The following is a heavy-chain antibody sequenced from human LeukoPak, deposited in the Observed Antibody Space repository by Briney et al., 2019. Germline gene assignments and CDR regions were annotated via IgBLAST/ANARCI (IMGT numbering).Heavy chain of an antibody. CDR2: INPNSGGT. CDR1: GYTFTAYY. D-gene: IGHD2-2*01. CDR3: AKARGLYCSSTSCYDCDV. Sequence: ASVKVSCKASGYTFTAYYIHWVRQAPGQGLEWMGWINPNSGGTNYAQKFQGRDTLTRDTSITTAYMELNRLRSDDTAVYYCAKARGLYCSSTSCYDCDVWGKGTTVTVSS. V-gene: IGHV1-2*02. J-gene: IGHJ6*04.